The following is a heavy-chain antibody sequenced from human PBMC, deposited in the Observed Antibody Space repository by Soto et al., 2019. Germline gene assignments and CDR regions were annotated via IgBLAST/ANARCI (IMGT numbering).Heavy chain of an antibody. J-gene: IGHJ4*02. Sequence: EVQLSGSGGGLVQPGGSLRLSCAASGFTFSSYAMSWVRQAPGKGLEWVSAISGSSTSTYYADSVKGRFTISRDNSKNTLYLQMNSLRAEDTAVYYCAKDPSSGFAMENYFDYWGQVTLVTVSS. CDR1: GFTFSSYA. CDR2: ISGSSTST. V-gene: IGHV3-23*01. D-gene: IGHD1-1*01. CDR3: AKDPSSGFAMENYFDY.